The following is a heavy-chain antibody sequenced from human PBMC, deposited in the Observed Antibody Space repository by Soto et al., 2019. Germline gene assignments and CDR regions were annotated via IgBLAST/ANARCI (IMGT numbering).Heavy chain of an antibody. Sequence: GGSLRLSCAASGFTFSSAWMSWVRQAPGEGLEWVANIKQDGSDKKYVDSVKGRFTISRDNAKNSLYLQMKSLRVEDTAVYYCVRDGDLGYGDYLYWGRGTLVTVSS. CDR3: VRDGDLGYGDYLY. CDR2: IKQDGSDK. V-gene: IGHV3-7*01. J-gene: IGHJ4*02. CDR1: GFTFSSAW. D-gene: IGHD4-17*01.